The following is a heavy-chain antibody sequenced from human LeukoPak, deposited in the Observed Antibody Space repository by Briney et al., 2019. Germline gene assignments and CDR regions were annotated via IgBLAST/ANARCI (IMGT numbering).Heavy chain of an antibody. Sequence: SETLSLTCTVSGGSISSYYWSWIRQPPGKGLEWIGYIYYSGSTNYNPSLKSRVTISVDTSKNQFSLKLSSVTAADTAVYYCAREGGSWYRDYGMDVWGQGTTVTVSS. V-gene: IGHV4-59*01. J-gene: IGHJ6*02. CDR2: IYYSGST. CDR1: GGSISSYY. CDR3: AREGGSWYRDYGMDV. D-gene: IGHD6-13*01.